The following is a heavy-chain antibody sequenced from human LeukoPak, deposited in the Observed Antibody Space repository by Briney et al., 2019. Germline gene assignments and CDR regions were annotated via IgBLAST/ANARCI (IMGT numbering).Heavy chain of an antibody. Sequence: SETLSLTCTVSGGSISSSSYYWGWIRQPPGKGLEWIGSIYYSWSTYYNPSLKSRVTISVDTSKNQFSLKLSSVTAADTAVYYCARHAYCSSTSCYPYYFDYWGQGTLVTVSS. V-gene: IGHV4-39*01. D-gene: IGHD2-2*01. CDR1: GGSISSSSYY. J-gene: IGHJ4*02. CDR2: IYYSWST. CDR3: ARHAYCSSTSCYPYYFDY.